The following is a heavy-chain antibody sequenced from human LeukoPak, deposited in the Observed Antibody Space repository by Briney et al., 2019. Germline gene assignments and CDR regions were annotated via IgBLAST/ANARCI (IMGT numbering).Heavy chain of an antibody. V-gene: IGHV4-39*01. CDR2: IYYSGST. CDR3: ASHRASSWYEGYINWFDP. D-gene: IGHD6-13*01. CDR1: GGSISSSSYY. Sequence: SETLSLTCTVSGGSISSSSYYWGWIRQPPGKGLEWIGSIYYSGSTYYNPSLKSRVTISVDTSKNQFSLQLSSVTAADTAVYYCASHRASSWYEGYINWFDPWGQGTLVTVSS. J-gene: IGHJ5*02.